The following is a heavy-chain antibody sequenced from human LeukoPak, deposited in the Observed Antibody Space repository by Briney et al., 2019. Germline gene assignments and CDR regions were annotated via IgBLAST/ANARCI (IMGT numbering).Heavy chain of an antibody. CDR1: GGSISSNY. CDR2: IHSTGNT. V-gene: IGHV4-4*07. J-gene: IGHJ4*02. Sequence: PSETLSLTCTVSGGSISSNYWSWIRQPAGKGLEWIGRIHSTGNTRSNPSLKSRITMSIDTSKNQFCLELSSVTAADTAVYFCATGLPGDYDYNCFDSWGQGTLVTVSS. CDR3: ATGLPGDYDYNCFDS. D-gene: IGHD5-12*01.